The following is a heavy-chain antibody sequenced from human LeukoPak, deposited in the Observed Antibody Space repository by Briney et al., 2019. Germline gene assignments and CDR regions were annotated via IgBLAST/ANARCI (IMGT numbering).Heavy chain of an antibody. CDR2: IYYSGST. CDR1: GGSFSGYY. J-gene: IGHJ4*02. CDR3: ARGADFDY. Sequence: PSETLSLTCAVYGGSFSGYYWSWIRQPPGKGLEWIGYIYYSGSTNYNPSLKSRVTISVDTSKNQFSLKLSSVTAADTAVYYCARGADFDYWGQGTLVTVSS. V-gene: IGHV4-59*01.